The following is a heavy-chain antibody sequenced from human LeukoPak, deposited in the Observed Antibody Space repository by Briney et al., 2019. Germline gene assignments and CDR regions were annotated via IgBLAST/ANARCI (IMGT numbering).Heavy chain of an antibody. D-gene: IGHD5-12*01. CDR2: IYYSGST. J-gene: IGHJ4*02. CDR3: ARDHGYAFDY. Sequence: SETLSLTCTVSGGSISSSSYYWGWIRQPPGKGLEWIGSIYYSGSTYYNPSLKSRVTISVDTSKNQFSLKLSSVTAADTAVYYCARDHGYAFDYWGQGTLVTVSS. CDR1: GGSISSSSYY. V-gene: IGHV4-39*02.